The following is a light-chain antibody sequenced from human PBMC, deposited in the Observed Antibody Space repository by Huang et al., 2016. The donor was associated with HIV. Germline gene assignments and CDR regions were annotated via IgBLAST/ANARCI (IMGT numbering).Light chain of an antibody. V-gene: IGKV3-11*01. CDR1: QTISSA. CDR2: AAS. J-gene: IGKJ4*01. CDR3: QQRGDWPLT. Sequence: ELVLTQSPATLSLSPGERATLSCRAMQTISSALAWYQQKPGQAPRLLIYAASNRDTGIPARCSGRGSGTDFTLTISSLEPEDFAGYYCQQRGDWPLTFGGGTKVEIK.